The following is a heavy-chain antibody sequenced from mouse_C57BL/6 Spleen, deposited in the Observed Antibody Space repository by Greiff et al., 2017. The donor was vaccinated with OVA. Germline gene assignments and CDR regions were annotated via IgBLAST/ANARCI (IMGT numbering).Heavy chain of an antibody. CDR3: ARDDGPWYFDV. D-gene: IGHD2-3*01. Sequence: EVHLVESGGGLVKPGGSLKLSCAASGFTFSSYALSWVGQTPEKRMEWVATISDGGSYTYSPDNVKGRFTISRDNAKNNLYLQMSHLKSEDTAMYYGARDDGPWYFDVWGTGTTVTVSS. V-gene: IGHV5-4*01. J-gene: IGHJ1*03. CDR1: GFTFSSYA. CDR2: ISDGGSYT.